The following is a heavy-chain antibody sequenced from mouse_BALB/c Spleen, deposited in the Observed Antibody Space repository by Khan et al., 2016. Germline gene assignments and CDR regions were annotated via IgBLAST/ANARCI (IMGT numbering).Heavy chain of an antibody. Sequence: QVQLQQPGAELVKPGASVKLSCKASGYIFTSYWLNWVKQRPGQGLEWIGNIYPSDSYTNYNQNLKDKAALTVDRSSSTAYMQLSSPTSEDSAVYYWTRSGGSSYDYWGQGTTLTVSS. D-gene: IGHD1-1*01. CDR2: IYPSDSYT. J-gene: IGHJ2*01. CDR1: GYIFTSYW. CDR3: TRSGGSSYDY. V-gene: IGHV1-69*02.